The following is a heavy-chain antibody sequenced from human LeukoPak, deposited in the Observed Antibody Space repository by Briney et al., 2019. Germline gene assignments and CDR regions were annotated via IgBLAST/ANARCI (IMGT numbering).Heavy chain of an antibody. CDR2: INTSGGST. D-gene: IGHD2-21*01. CDR1: GFTFRHYD. CDR3: MKLPTMIIVIDTDFEY. V-gene: IGHV3-23*01. J-gene: IGHJ4*02. Sequence: PGETLRLSCVASGFTFRHYDMSWVRQAPGKGLEWVSSINTSGGSTYYADSLQGRFTISRDNSKNTLHLQMNNVRAEGTALYYCMKLPTMIIVIDTDFEYWGQGAQVTVSS.